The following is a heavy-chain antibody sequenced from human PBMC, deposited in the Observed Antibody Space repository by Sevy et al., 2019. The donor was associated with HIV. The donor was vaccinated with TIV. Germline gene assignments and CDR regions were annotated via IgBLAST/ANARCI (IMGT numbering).Heavy chain of an antibody. CDR3: ARVIRRDGYNPIQNYFDY. CDR1: GFTFSDYY. Sequence: GESLKISCAASGFTFSDYYMSWIRQAPGKGLEWVSYISSSSSYTNYADSVKGRFTISRDNAKNSLYLQMNSLRAEDTAVYYCARVIRRDGYNPIQNYFDYWGQGTLVTVSS. CDR2: ISSSSSYT. V-gene: IGHV3-11*06. D-gene: IGHD5-12*01. J-gene: IGHJ4*02.